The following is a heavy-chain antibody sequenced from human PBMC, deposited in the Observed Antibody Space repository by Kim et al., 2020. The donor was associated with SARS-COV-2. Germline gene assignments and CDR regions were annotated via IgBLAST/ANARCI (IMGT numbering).Heavy chain of an antibody. V-gene: IGHV4-59*13. CDR2: IYYSGST. CDR3: ARFIAAAGYYYFDY. J-gene: IGHJ4*02. D-gene: IGHD6-13*01. Sequence: SETLSLTCTVSGGSISSYYWSWIRQPPGKGLEWIGYIYYSGSTNYNPSLKSRVTISVDTSKNQFSLKLSSVTAADTAVYYCARFIAAAGYYYFDYWGQGTLVTVSS. CDR1: GGSISSYY.